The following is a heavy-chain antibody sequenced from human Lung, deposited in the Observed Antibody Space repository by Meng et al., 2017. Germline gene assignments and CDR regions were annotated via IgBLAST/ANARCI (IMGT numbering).Heavy chain of an antibody. J-gene: IGHJ4*02. CDR3: ARGPTTMAHDFDY. D-gene: IGHD4-11*01. CDR2: INHSGST. CDR1: GGSFSDYY. Sequence: VQLQQWGAGLLKPSETLSLTCFVSGGSFSDYYGSWIRQPPGKGLELIGEINHSGSTNYNPSLESRATISVDTSQNNLSLKLSSVTAADSAVYYCARGPTTMAHDFDYWGQGTLVTVSS. V-gene: IGHV4-34*01.